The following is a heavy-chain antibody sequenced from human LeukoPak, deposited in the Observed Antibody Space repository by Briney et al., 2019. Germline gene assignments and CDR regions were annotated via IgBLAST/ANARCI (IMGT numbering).Heavy chain of an antibody. V-gene: IGHV3-74*01. CDR2: INSDGSST. J-gene: IGHJ4*02. D-gene: IGHD6-6*01. CDR3: ARVGSSSSRPNDY. CDR1: GFTFSSYW. Sequence: GGSLRLSCAASGFTFSSYWMHWVRQAPGKGLVWVSRINSDGSSTSYADSVKGRFTISRDNAKNTLYLQMNSLRAEDTAVYYCARVGSSSSRPNDYWGQGTLVTVSS.